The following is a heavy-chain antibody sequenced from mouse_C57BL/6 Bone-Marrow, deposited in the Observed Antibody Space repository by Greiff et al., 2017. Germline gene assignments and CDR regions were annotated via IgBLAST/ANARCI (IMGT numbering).Heavy chain of an antibody. CDR2: IYPRSGNT. Sequence: VQLQQSGAELARPGASVKLSCKASGYTFTSSGIGWVKPRTGQGLEWIGEIYPRSGNTYYNEKFKGKATLTADKSSSTAYMELSSLTSEDSAVYFCARKGREFAYWGQGTLVTVAA. J-gene: IGHJ3*01. CDR1: GYTFTSSG. V-gene: IGHV1-81*01. CDR3: ARKGREFAY.